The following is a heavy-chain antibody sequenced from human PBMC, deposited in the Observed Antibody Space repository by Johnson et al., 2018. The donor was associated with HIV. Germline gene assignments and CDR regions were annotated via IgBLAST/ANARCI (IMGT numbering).Heavy chain of an antibody. CDR1: GFTFSDYY. CDR2: ISSSGSTI. CDR3: ARNLRQLDPDAFDI. V-gene: IGHV3-11*04. D-gene: IGHD6-13*01. J-gene: IGHJ3*02. Sequence: QEKLVESVGGLVKPGGSLRLSCAASGFTFSDYYMSWIRQAPGRGLEWVSHISSSGSTIYYADSVKGRFTISRDNAKNSLYLQMNSLRAEDTAVYYCARNLRQLDPDAFDIWGQGTVVTVSS.